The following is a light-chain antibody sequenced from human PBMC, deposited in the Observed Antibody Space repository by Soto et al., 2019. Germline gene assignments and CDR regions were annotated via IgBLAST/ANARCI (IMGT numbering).Light chain of an antibody. CDR2: DAS. J-gene: IGKJ1*01. Sequence: DIQMTQSPSTLSASVGDRVTITCRASQSISSWLAWYQQKPGKAPKLLIYDASSLESGAPSRFSGSGSGTEFTLTISSLQPDDFATYYRQQYNSLWTFGQGTKVDIK. V-gene: IGKV1-5*01. CDR3: QQYNSLWT. CDR1: QSISSW.